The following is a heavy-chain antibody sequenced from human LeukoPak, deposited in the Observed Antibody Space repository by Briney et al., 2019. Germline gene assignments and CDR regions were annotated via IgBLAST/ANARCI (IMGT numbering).Heavy chain of an antibody. V-gene: IGHV3-48*01. Sequence: GGSLRLSCAASGFTFSDYSMNWVRQAPGKGLEWISYISSSSNTIYYADSVKGRFTISRDNAKNSLYLQMNSLRVEDTAVYYCARGGSSGSMIYWGQGTLVAVSS. J-gene: IGHJ4*02. CDR1: GFTFSDYS. CDR3: ARGGSSGSMIY. CDR2: ISSSSNTI. D-gene: IGHD3-22*01.